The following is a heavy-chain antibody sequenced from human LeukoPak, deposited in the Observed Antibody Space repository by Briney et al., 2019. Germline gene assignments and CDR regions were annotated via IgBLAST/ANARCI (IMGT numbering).Heavy chain of an antibody. D-gene: IGHD3-3*01. V-gene: IGHV4-59*01. CDR1: NGSISAFY. CDR3: ARDRSGWIDF. Sequence: SETLSLTCTVSNGSISAFYRSWIRQSPGRRLEWIGYIYHSGSTNYNPSLESRVTISVDKSKNHFSLKMKSVTAADTAVYYCARDRSGWIDFWGQGTLVSVSS. CDR2: IYHSGST. J-gene: IGHJ4*02.